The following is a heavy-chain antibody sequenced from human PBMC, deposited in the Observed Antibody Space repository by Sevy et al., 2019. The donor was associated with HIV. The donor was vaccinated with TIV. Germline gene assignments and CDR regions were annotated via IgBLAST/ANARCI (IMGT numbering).Heavy chain of an antibody. J-gene: IGHJ4*02. Sequence: GGSLRLSCAASAFTFDDYAMHWVRQAPGKGLEWVSGISWNSGSIGYADSVKGRFTISRDNAKNSLYLQMNSLGAEDTALYYCANGGRGWGGFDYWGQGTLVTVSS. CDR1: AFTFDDYA. D-gene: IGHD6-19*01. CDR2: ISWNSGSI. V-gene: IGHV3-9*01. CDR3: ANGGRGWGGFDY.